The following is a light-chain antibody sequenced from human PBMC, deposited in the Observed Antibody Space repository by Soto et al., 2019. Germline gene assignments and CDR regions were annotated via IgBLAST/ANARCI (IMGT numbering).Light chain of an antibody. CDR1: SSDVGGYDY. CDR2: DVS. Sequence: QSALAQPASVSGSPGQSIDISCAGSSSDVGGYDYVSWYQQHPDKAPKLIVYDVSNRPSGISFRFSGSKSGNTASLTISGLQSQDEADYYCRSYTSSATYVFGTGTKVTVL. CDR3: RSYTSSATYV. V-gene: IGLV2-14*03. J-gene: IGLJ1*01.